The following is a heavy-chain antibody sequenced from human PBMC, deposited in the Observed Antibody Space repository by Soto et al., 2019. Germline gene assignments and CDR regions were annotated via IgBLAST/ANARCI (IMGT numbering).Heavy chain of an antibody. CDR1: GGTFSSYA. CDR2: IIPIFGTA. V-gene: IGHV1-69*01. Sequence: QVQLVQSGAEVKKPGSSVKVSCKASGGTFSSYAIIWVRQAPGQGLEWMGGIIPIFGTANYAQKFQGRVTITADESTSTAYMELSSLRSEDTAVYYCARDRCSGGSCYYGAFDIWGQGTMVTVSS. D-gene: IGHD2-15*01. J-gene: IGHJ3*02. CDR3: ARDRCSGGSCYYGAFDI.